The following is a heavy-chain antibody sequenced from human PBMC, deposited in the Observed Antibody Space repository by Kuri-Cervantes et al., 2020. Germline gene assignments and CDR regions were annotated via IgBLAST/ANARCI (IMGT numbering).Heavy chain of an antibody. J-gene: IGHJ4*02. CDR1: GFTFSSYA. CDR3: ARGTRRNWNCVGY. CDR2: ISYDGSNK. D-gene: IGHD1-7*01. V-gene: IGHV3-30*01. Sequence: GESLKISCAASGFTFSSYAMHWVRQAPGKGLEWVAVISYDGSNKYYADSVKGRFTISRDNSKNTLYLQMNSLRAEDTAVYYCARGTRRNWNCVGYWGQGTLVTVSS.